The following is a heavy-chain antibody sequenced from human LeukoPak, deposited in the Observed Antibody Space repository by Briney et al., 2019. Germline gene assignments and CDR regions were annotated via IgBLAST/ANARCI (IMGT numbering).Heavy chain of an antibody. D-gene: IGHD3-22*01. CDR3: ARLGLDYYDSSGYPNPNFDY. Sequence: SVKVSCKASGYTFTSYGISWVRQAPGQGLEWMGGIIPIFGTANYAQKFQGRVTITADESTSTAYMELSSLRSEDTAVYYCARLGLDYYDSSGYPNPNFDYWGQGTLVTVSS. V-gene: IGHV1-69*13. CDR2: IIPIFGTA. J-gene: IGHJ4*02. CDR1: GYTFTSYG.